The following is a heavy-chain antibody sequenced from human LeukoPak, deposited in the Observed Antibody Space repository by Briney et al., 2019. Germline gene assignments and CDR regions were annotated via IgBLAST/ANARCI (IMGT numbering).Heavy chain of an antibody. CDR3: ARGYSYAYYFDC. CDR1: GYSISSGYH. D-gene: IGHD5-18*01. CDR2: IYHSGST. J-gene: IGHJ4*02. V-gene: IGHV4-38-2*02. Sequence: ASETLSLTCTVSGYSISSGYHWVWIRQPPGKGLEWIGSIYHSGSTYYNPSLKGRVTISVDTSKNQFSLILSSVTAADTAVYYCARGYSYAYYFDCWGQGTLVTVSS.